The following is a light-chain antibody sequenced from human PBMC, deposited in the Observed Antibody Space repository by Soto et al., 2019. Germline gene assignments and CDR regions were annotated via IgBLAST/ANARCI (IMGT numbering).Light chain of an antibody. Sequence: DIQMTQSPSSLSASVGDRVTITCRASQSISIHLNWYQQKPGKAPNLLIYGASSSKSGVPARFRGSGSGTDFTLTISSLQPEDFAIYYCQQTYTTPEITFGQGTRLEIK. J-gene: IGKJ5*01. CDR2: GAS. CDR1: QSISIH. CDR3: QQTYTTPEIT. V-gene: IGKV1-39*01.